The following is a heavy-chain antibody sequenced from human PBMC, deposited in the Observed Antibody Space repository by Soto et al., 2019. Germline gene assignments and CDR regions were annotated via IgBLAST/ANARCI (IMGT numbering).Heavy chain of an antibody. CDR2: ILPILGIA. CDR3: ARDRLGYDYIWGSYCEFDY. V-gene: IGHV1-69*08. J-gene: IGHJ4*02. D-gene: IGHD3-16*01. CDR1: GGTFSSYT. Sequence: QVQLVQSGAEVKKPGSSVKVSCKASGGTFSSYTISWVRQAPGQGLEWMGRILPILGIANYAQKFQGRVTITADKSTSTAFMELSSLRSEDTAVYYCARDRLGYDYIWGSYCEFDYWGQGTLVTVSS.